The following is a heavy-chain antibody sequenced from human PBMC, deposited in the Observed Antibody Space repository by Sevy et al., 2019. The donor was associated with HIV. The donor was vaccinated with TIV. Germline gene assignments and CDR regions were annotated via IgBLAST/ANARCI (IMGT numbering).Heavy chain of an antibody. CDR2: ISYDGSNK. V-gene: IGHV3-30*18. Sequence: EGSLRLSCAASGFTFSSYGMHWVRQAPGKGLEWVAVISYDGSNKYYADSVKGRFTISRDNSKNTLYLQMNSLRAEDTAVYYCAKDRTHYGDYIPPVLYYYYYYGMDVWGQGTTVTVSS. CDR3: AKDRTHYGDYIPPVLYYYYYYGMDV. CDR1: GFTFSSYG. D-gene: IGHD4-17*01. J-gene: IGHJ6*02.